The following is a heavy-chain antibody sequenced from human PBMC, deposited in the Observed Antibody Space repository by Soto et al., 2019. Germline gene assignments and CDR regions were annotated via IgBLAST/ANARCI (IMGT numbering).Heavy chain of an antibody. V-gene: IGHV4-30-4*01. D-gene: IGHD4-17*01. CDR1: GGSISSGDYY. Sequence: PSETLSLTCTVSGGSISSGDYYWSWIRQSPGKGLEWIGYIYYSGSTHYNPSLKSRVPISVDTSKNQFSLKLSSVTAADTAVYYCARGGMGVDYGDPDLEYTPNWFDPWGQGTLVTVSS. J-gene: IGHJ5*02. CDR2: IYYSGST. CDR3: ARGGMGVDYGDPDLEYTPNWFDP.